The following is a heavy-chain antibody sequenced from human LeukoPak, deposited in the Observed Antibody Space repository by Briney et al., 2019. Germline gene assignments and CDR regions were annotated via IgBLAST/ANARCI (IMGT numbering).Heavy chain of an antibody. Sequence: PGGSLRLFCAASGFTVRNHYMSGVRQAPVKGLEWVSIIYSGGSTYYADSVKGRFTISRDNSKNTLHLQMRSLRADDTAVYYCGSSPYVWGIDHWGQGTPVTVSS. V-gene: IGHV3-53*01. J-gene: IGHJ4*02. CDR3: GSSPYVWGIDH. CDR1: GFTVRNHY. D-gene: IGHD3-16*01. CDR2: IYSGGST.